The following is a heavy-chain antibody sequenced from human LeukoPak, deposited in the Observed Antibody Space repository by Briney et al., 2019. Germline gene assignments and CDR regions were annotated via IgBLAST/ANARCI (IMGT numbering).Heavy chain of an antibody. CDR1: GFTFSSYS. J-gene: IGHJ4*02. Sequence: GGPLRLSCAASGFTFSSYSMHWVRQAPGKGLEWVAVIWYDGSNKYYADSVKGRFTISRDNSKNTLYLQMNSLRAEDTAVYYCARVLVGATGDYWGQGTLVTVSS. D-gene: IGHD1-26*01. CDR3: ARVLVGATGDY. CDR2: IWYDGSNK. V-gene: IGHV3-33*01.